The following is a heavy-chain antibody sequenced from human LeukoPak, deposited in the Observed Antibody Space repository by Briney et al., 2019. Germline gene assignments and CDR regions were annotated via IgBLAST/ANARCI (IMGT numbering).Heavy chain of an antibody. CDR3: STGGGVLRFL. Sequence: PGGSLRLSCAASGISFSNAWLTWVRQAPGKGLEWVGRIKSKKDGEITDYAAPVKGRFTISRDDSKDTLYLEMISLKTEDTAVYYCSTGGGVLRFLGGQGTLVTVSS. CDR2: IKSKKDGEIT. CDR1: GISFSNAW. D-gene: IGHD3-3*01. V-gene: IGHV3-15*01. J-gene: IGHJ4*02.